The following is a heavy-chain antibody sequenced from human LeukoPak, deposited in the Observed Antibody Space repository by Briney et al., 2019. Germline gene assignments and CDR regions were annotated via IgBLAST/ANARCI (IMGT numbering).Heavy chain of an antibody. J-gene: IGHJ6*04. CDR1: GGSFSGYY. V-gene: IGHV4-34*01. D-gene: IGHD6-6*01. CDR3: ARGLGVAARPSYYGMDV. Sequence: PSETLSLTCAVYGGSFSGYYWSWIRQPPGKGLEWIGEINHSGSTNYNPSLKSRVTISVDTSKNQFSLKLSSVTAADTAVYYCARGLGVAARPSYYGMDVWGKGTTVTVSS. CDR2: INHSGST.